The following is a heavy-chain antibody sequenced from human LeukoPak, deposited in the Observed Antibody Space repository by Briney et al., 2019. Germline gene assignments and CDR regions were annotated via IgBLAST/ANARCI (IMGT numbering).Heavy chain of an antibody. CDR2: ISSSSSYI. D-gene: IGHD3-16*02. J-gene: IGHJ4*02. V-gene: IGHV3-21*01. Sequence: PGGSLRLSCAASGFTFSSYSMNWVRQAPGKGLEWVSSISSSSSYIYYADSVKGRFTISRDNAKNSLYLQMNSLRAEDTAVYYCARTNYVWGSYPMGYYFDYWGQGTLVTVSS. CDR3: ARTNYVWGSYPMGYYFDY. CDR1: GFTFSSYS.